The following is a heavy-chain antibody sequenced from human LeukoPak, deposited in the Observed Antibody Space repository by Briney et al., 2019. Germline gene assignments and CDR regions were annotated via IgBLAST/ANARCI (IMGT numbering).Heavy chain of an antibody. CDR3: ARGGVWFGELRSHAFDI. Sequence: SETLSLTCAVYGGSFSGYYWSWIRQPPGKGLEWIGEINHSGSTNYNPSLKSRVTMSVDTSKNQFSLKLSSVTAADTAVYYCARGGVWFGELRSHAFDIWGQGTMVTVSS. CDR1: GGSFSGYY. J-gene: IGHJ3*02. CDR2: INHSGST. D-gene: IGHD3-10*01. V-gene: IGHV4-34*01.